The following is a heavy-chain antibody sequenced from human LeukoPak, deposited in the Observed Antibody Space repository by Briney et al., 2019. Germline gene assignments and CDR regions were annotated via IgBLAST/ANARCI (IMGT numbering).Heavy chain of an antibody. CDR1: GFTFSSYE. D-gene: IGHD6-19*01. V-gene: IGHV3-48*03. J-gene: IGHJ4*02. Sequence: GGSLRPSCAASGFTFSSYEMNWVRQAPGKGLEWIAYLSSSGSAFSYADSVKGRFTISRDNAKNSLYLQMNSLRAEDTAVYYCARILSSAWGELGYWGQGTLVTVSS. CDR3: ARILSSAWGELGY. CDR2: LSSSGSAF.